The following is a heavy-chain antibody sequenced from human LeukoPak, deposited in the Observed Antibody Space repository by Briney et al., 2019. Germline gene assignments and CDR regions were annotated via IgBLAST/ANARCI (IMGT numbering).Heavy chain of an antibody. CDR3: AKDWISSGYYETGNYFDY. V-gene: IGHV3-23*01. D-gene: IGHD3-22*01. Sequence: GASLRLSCAASGFTFSSYAMSWGRQAPGKGLEWVSAISGSGGSTYYADSVKGRFTISRDNSKNTLYLQMNSLRAEDTAVYYCAKDWISSGYYETGNYFDYWGQGTLVTVSS. CDR2: ISGSGGST. J-gene: IGHJ4*02. CDR1: GFTFSSYA.